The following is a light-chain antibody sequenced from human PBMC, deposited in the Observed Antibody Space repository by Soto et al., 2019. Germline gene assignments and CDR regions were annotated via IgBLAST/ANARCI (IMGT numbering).Light chain of an antibody. CDR3: QHRGKWPRT. Sequence: EIVMTQSPATLSVSPGERATLSCRASQSVSSNLAWYQQKPGQAPRLLIYGASTRATGIPARFSGSGSETDFTLTISSLEPEDCGVYYCQHRGKWPRTFGQGTKLEIK. V-gene: IGKV3-15*01. J-gene: IGKJ2*01. CDR1: QSVSSN. CDR2: GAS.